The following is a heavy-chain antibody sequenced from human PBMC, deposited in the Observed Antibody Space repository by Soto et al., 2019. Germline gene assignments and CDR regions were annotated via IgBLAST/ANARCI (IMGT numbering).Heavy chain of an antibody. CDR3: ARGDCSSSSCYYFDY. CDR1: VGSISSSGYF. D-gene: IGHD2-2*01. CDR2: FDYSGNT. V-gene: IGHV4-30-4*01. Sequence: SSETLSLTCTVSVGSISSSGYFWSWIRQPPGKGLEWIGYFDYSGNTYYNPSLKSRVTISLDTSKNQFSLRLSSVTAADTAVYHCARGDCSSSSCYYFDYWGQGTLVTVSS. J-gene: IGHJ4*02.